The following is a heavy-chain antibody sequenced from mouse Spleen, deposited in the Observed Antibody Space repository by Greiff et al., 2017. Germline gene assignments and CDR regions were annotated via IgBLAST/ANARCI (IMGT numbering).Heavy chain of an antibody. CDR3: AGDTLGGWYFDV. Sequence: VQLQQSGPGLVKPSQSLFLTCSITGFPITSGYYWIWIRQSPGKPLEWMGYITHSGETFYNPSLQSPISITRETSKNQFFLQLNSVTTEDTAMYYCAGDTLGGWYFDVWGTGTTVTVSS. CDR1: GFPITSGYY. CDR2: ITHSGET. V-gene: IGHV12-3*01. J-gene: IGHJ1*03. D-gene: IGHD2-10*02.